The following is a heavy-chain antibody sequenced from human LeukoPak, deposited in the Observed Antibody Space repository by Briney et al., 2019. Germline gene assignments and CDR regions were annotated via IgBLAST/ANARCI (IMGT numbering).Heavy chain of an antibody. J-gene: IGHJ4*02. CDR3: AKPYYYDSSGYRPFDY. V-gene: IGHV1-18*01. CDR1: GYTFTSYG. D-gene: IGHD3-22*01. CDR2: ISAYNGNT. Sequence: ASVKVSCKASGYTFTSYGISWVRQAPGQGLEWMGWISAYNGNTNYAQKLQGRVTMTTDTSTSTAYMELRSLRSDDTAVYYCAKPYYYDSSGYRPFDYWGQGTLVTVSS.